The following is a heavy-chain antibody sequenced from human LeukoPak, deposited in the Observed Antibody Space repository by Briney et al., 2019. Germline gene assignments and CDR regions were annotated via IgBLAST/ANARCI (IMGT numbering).Heavy chain of an antibody. CDR3: AREEKQSSSWYGYFQL. J-gene: IGHJ1*01. CDR1: GFTFSTYG. CDR2: IIPILGIT. Sequence: GGSLRLSCAASGFTFSTYGVSWVRQAPGQGLEWMGRIIPILGITDYAQKFQGRVTITADESTSTTYMELSSLRSDDTAVYYCAREEKQSSSWYGYFQLWGQGTLVTVSS. D-gene: IGHD6-13*01. V-gene: IGHV1-69*04.